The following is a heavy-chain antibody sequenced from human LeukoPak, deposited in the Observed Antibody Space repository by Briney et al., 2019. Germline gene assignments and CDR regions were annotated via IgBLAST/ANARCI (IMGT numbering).Heavy chain of an antibody. J-gene: IGHJ6*03. CDR1: GGSISSHY. Sequence: PSETLSLTCTVSGGSISSHYWSWIRQPPGKGLEWIGYIYYSGSTNYNPSLKSRVTISVDTSKNQFSLKLSSVTAADTAVYYCARVNYDFWSGYPRPSYYYYMDVWGKGTTVTVSS. V-gene: IGHV4-59*11. D-gene: IGHD3-3*01. CDR2: IYYSGST. CDR3: ARVNYDFWSGYPRPSYYYYMDV.